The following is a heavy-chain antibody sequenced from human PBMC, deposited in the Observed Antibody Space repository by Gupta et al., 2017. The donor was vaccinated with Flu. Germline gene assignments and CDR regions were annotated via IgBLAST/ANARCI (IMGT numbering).Heavy chain of an antibody. V-gene: IGHV3-7*01. J-gene: IGHJ4*02. D-gene: IGHD2-2*02. CDR3: AREGCTNCYTGDLDY. Sequence: YWMSWVRQAPGKGLEGVANIKQDGSEIYDGDSVRGRFTISRDNAKNSLALQMNSLRAEDTAVYYCAREGCTNCYTGDLDYGGQGTLVTVSS. CDR2: IKQDGSEI. CDR1: YW.